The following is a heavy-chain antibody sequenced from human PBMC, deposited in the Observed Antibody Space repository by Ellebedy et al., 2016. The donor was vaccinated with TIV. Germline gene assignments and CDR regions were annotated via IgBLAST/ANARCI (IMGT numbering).Heavy chain of an antibody. Sequence: ASVKVSXKASGYTFTSYYMHWVRQAPGQGLEWMGIINPSGGSTSYAQKFQGRVTMTRDTSTSTVYMELSSLRSEDTAVYYCAREGYLGEVDVWGQGTTVTVSS. CDR3: AREGYLGEVDV. CDR1: GYTFTSYY. J-gene: IGHJ6*02. CDR2: INPSGGST. D-gene: IGHD3-16*01. V-gene: IGHV1-46*01.